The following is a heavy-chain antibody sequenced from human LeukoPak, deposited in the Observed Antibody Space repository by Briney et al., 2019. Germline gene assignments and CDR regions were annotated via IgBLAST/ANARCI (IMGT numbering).Heavy chain of an antibody. V-gene: IGHV3-30*02. CDR3: AKLGFYGPKVDFF. Sequence: GGSLRLSCVVSGMTFERHGMHWVRQPPGKGLEWLAFIKYDGSRTDYEDSVQGRFTVSRDNSKNTLYLQMNSLRAEDTAVYYCAKLGFYGPKVDFFWGQGTMVTVSS. D-gene: IGHD3-3*01. CDR1: GMTFERHG. J-gene: IGHJ3*01. CDR2: IKYDGSRT.